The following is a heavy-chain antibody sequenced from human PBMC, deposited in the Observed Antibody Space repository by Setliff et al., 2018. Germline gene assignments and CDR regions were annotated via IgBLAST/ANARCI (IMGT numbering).Heavy chain of an antibody. CDR3: LRLVRYCTTIACHRTLGEEV. J-gene: IGHJ4*02. CDR2: ISAYNGHT. Sequence: ASVKVSCKASGYNFAESIVSWVRQAPGQGLEWMGWISAYNGHTYSAQKFQARVTLTTDTSTNTAYMKLWGLKSDDTAIYYCLRLVRYCTTIACHRTLGEEVWGQGTLVTVSS. CDR1: GYNFAESI. V-gene: IGHV1-18*01. D-gene: IGHD2-8*01.